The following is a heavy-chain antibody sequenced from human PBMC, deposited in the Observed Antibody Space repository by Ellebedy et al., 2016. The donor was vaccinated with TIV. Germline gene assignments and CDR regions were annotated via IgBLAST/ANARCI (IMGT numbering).Heavy chain of an antibody. Sequence: SQTLSLTCVISGDSVSTDIGWNWIRQSPSRGLEWLGRTYYRSKWNNDYAVSLKSRITINPDTSKNQFSLQLNSVTPEDTAVYYCARGWFGCGMGVWGQGTTVTVSS. V-gene: IGHV6-1*01. CDR3: ARGWFGCGMGV. CDR1: GDSVSTDIG. D-gene: IGHD3-16*01. J-gene: IGHJ6*02. CDR2: TYYRSKWNN.